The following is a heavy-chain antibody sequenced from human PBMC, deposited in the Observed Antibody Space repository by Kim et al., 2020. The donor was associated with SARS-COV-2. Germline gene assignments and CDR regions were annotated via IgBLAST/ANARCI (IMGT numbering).Heavy chain of an antibody. Sequence: SETLSLTCTVSGGSISSSSYYWGWIRQPPGKGLEWIGSIYYSGSTYYNPSLKSRVTISVDTSKNQFSLKLSSVTAADTAVYYCARLEGRQLAGFDYWGQGTLVTVSS. CDR1: GGSISSSSYY. V-gene: IGHV4-39*01. CDR2: IYYSGST. D-gene: IGHD6-6*01. J-gene: IGHJ4*02. CDR3: ARLEGRQLAGFDY.